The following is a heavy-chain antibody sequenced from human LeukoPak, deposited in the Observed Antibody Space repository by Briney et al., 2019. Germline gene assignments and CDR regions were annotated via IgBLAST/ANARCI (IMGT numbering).Heavy chain of an antibody. J-gene: IGHJ3*02. CDR2: IYPGDSDT. D-gene: IGHD6-13*01. Sequence: AGESLKISCKGSGYSFTSYWIGWVRQMPGKGLEWMGIIYPGDSDTRYSPSFQGQVTISADKSISTACLQWSSLKASDTAMYYCASSLDSSRSLEPADAFDIWGQGTMVTVSS. CDR1: GYSFTSYW. CDR3: ASSLDSSRSLEPADAFDI. V-gene: IGHV5-51*01.